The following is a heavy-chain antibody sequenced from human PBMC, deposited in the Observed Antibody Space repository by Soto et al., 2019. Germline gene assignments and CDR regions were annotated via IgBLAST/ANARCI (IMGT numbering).Heavy chain of an antibody. J-gene: IGHJ4*02. V-gene: IGHV3-11*01. CDR3: ARDGAVTGRYFDS. CDR1: GFTFSDNY. Sequence: GGSLRLSCAASGFTFSDNYMSWIRQAPGKGLEWVSYISSSGSSKYYADSVKGRFTISRDNAKNSLYLQMTSLRAEDTAVYYCARDGAVTGRYFDSWGQGTLVTVSS. D-gene: IGHD2-15*01. CDR2: ISSSGSSK.